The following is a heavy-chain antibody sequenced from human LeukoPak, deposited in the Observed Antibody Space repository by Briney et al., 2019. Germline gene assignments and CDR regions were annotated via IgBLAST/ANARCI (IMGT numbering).Heavy chain of an antibody. CDR2: ISNAAGTT. D-gene: IGHD5-12*01. Sequence: PGGSLRLSCATSGFTFGTYAMSWVRQGPGKGLEWVARISNAAGTTNYADSVRGRFTISRDNSQNTLYLQMSSLRVEDTAEYYCAKDGLRGYDFGSWGQGTLVIVSS. CDR1: GFTFGTYA. V-gene: IGHV3-23*01. CDR3: AKDGLRGYDFGS. J-gene: IGHJ5*01.